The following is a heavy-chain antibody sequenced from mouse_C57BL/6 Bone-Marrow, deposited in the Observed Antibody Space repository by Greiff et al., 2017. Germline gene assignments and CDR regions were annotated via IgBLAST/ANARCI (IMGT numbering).Heavy chain of an antibody. V-gene: IGHV5-15*01. D-gene: IGHD3-3*01. CDR1: GFTFSDYG. CDR2: ISNLAYSI. J-gene: IGHJ2*01. CDR3: ARGGTGYFDY. Sequence: EVKLMESGGGLVQPGGSLKLSCAASGFTFSDYGMAWVRQAPRKGPGWVAFISNLAYSIYYADTVTGRFTISRENAKNTLYLEMSSLRSEDTAMYYCARGGTGYFDYWGQGTTLTVSS.